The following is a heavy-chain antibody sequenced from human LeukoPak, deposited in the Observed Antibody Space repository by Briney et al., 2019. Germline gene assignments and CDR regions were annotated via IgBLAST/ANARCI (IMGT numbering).Heavy chain of an antibody. CDR1: GFAFSTYS. CDR3: ARGSSEVLLWFGESPN. V-gene: IGHV3-48*01. D-gene: IGHD3-10*01. J-gene: IGHJ3*01. Sequence: PGGSLRLSCAASGFAFSTYSMSWVRQAPGKGLEWVSHISSGSDTIYYADSVKGRFTISRDNAKNSLYLQMNRLRADDTAVYYCARGSSEVLLWFGESPNWGQGTMVTASS. CDR2: ISSGSDTI.